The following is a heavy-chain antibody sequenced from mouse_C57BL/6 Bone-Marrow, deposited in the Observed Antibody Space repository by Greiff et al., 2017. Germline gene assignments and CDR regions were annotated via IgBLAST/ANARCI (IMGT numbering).Heavy chain of an antibody. V-gene: IGHV1-85*01. D-gene: IGHD1-1*01. Sequence: QVQLKQSGPELVKPGASVKLSCKASGYTFPSYDINWVKQRPGQGLEWIGWIYPRDGSTKYNEKFKGKATLTVDTSSSTAYMELHSLTSEDSAVYFCARSPITTVVAPSAMDYWGQGTSVTVSS. CDR2: IYPRDGST. CDR1: GYTFPSYD. CDR3: ARSPITTVVAPSAMDY. J-gene: IGHJ4*01.